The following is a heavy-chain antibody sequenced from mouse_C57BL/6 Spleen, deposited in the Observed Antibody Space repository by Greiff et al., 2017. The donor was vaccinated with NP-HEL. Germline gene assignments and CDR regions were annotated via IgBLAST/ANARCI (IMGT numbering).Heavy chain of an antibody. CDR3: ARERNDYDEGAGDY. D-gene: IGHD2-4*01. J-gene: IGHJ4*01. CDR2: IYPGDGDT. Sequence: VQLQESGAELVKPGASVKISCKASGYAFSSYWMNWVKQRPGKGLEWIGQIYPGDGDTNYNGKFKGKATLTADKSSSTAYMQLSSLTSEDSAVYFCARERNDYDEGAGDYWGQGTSVTVSS. V-gene: IGHV1-80*01. CDR1: GYAFSSYW.